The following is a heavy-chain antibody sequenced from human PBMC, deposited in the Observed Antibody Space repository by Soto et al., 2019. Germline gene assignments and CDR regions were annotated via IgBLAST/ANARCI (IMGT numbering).Heavy chain of an antibody. CDR3: GIAGAVAGTDYYYYMDV. CDR1: GYTFTSYG. J-gene: IGHJ6*03. V-gene: IGHV1-18*01. CDR2: ISAYNGNT. Sequence: GASVKVSCKASGYTFTSYGISWVRQAPGQGLEWKGWISAYNGNTNYAQKLQGRVTMTTDTSTSTAYKELRSLRTDDTAVYYCGIAGAVAGTDYYYYMDVWGKGTTVTVSS. D-gene: IGHD6-19*01.